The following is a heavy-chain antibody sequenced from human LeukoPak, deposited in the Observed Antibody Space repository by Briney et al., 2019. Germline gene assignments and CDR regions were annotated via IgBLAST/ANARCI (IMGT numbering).Heavy chain of an antibody. CDR3: AREGGYSSSWRNNWFDP. J-gene: IGHJ5*02. CDR2: IYHSGST. CDR1: GGSISSSNW. V-gene: IGHV4-4*02. Sequence: PSETLSLTRAVSGGSISSSNWWSWVRQPPGKGLEWIGEIYHSGSTNYNPSLKSRVTISVDKSKNQFSLKLSSVTAADTAVYYCAREGGYSSSWRNNWFDPWGQGTLVTVSS. D-gene: IGHD6-13*01.